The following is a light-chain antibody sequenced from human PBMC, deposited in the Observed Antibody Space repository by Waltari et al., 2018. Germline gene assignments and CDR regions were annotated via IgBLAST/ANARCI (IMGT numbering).Light chain of an antibody. Sequence: QSALTQPASVSGSPGQSITISCTATSSDVGTYNLVSWYQQHPGKAPKLMIYEGTKRPSGVSNRFSGSKSGNTASLTISGLQAEDEAHYYCCSYAGGRPHVVFGGGTQLTVL. CDR3: CSYAGGRPHVV. CDR1: SSDVGTYNL. J-gene: IGLJ2*01. V-gene: IGLV2-23*01. CDR2: EGT.